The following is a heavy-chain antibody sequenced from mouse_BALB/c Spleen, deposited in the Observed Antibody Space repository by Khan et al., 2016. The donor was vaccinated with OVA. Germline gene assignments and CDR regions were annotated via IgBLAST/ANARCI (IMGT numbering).Heavy chain of an antibody. CDR1: GFTFSDYY. D-gene: IGHD1-1*02. J-gene: IGHJ3*01. V-gene: IGHV5-4*02. CDR2: ISDGGSYT. Sequence: EVELVESGGGLVKPGGSLKLSCAASGFTFSDYYMYWVRQTPEKRLEWVATISDGGSYTYYPDSVKGRFTISRDNAKNNLYLQMSRLKSEDTAMYYCARAGYGGFAYWVQGTMVTVAA. CDR3: ARAGYGGFAY.